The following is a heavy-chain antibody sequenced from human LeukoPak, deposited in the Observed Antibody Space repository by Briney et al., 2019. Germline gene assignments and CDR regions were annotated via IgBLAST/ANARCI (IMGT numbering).Heavy chain of an antibody. CDR1: GYTFTSYG. CDR2: ISAYNGNT. J-gene: IGHJ5*02. V-gene: IGHV1-18*01. CDR3: ARDRWGTSWFDP. D-gene: IGHD3-16*01. Sequence: ASVKVSCKASGYTFTSYGISWVRQAPGQGPEWMGWISAYNGNTNYAQKLQGRVTMTTDTSTSTAYMELRSLRSDDTAVYYCARDRWGTSWFDPWGQGTLVTVSS.